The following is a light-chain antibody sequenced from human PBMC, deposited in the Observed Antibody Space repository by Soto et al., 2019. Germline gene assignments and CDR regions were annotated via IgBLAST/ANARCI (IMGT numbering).Light chain of an antibody. J-gene: IGKJ1*01. CDR2: GAS. Sequence: EIVMTQSPATLSVSPGERATLSCRASQSVSSDLAWYHQKPGQAPRLLIYGASTRATGIPARFSGSGSGTEFTLTINRLEPEDFAVYYCQQYSFMWTFGQGTKVDIK. CDR3: QQYSFMWT. CDR1: QSVSSD. V-gene: IGKV3-15*01.